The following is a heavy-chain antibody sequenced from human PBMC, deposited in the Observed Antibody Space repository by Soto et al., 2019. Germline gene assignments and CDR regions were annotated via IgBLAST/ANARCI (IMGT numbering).Heavy chain of an antibody. CDR3: ARGSAPPYYYDSSGYSFIDY. V-gene: IGHV3-30-3*01. D-gene: IGHD3-22*01. CDR1: GFTFSSYA. J-gene: IGHJ4*02. Sequence: SGGSLRLSCAASGFTFSSYAMHWVRQAPGKGLEWVAVISYDGSNKYYADSVKGRFTISRDNSKNTLCLQMNSLRAEDTAVYYCARGSAPPYYYDSSGYSFIDYWGQGTLVTVSS. CDR2: ISYDGSNK.